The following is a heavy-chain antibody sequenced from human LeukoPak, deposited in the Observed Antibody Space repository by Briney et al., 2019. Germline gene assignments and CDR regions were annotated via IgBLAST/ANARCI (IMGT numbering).Heavy chain of an antibody. D-gene: IGHD5-12*01. CDR3: PRDEGVDGVDV. V-gene: IGHV3-21*01. Sequence: GGSLRLSCAASGFTFSSYSMSWVRQAPGKGLEWVSSISSSDSYIYYADSVKGRFTVSRDNAKNSLYLQMNSLRAEDTAVYYCPRDEGVDGVDVWGQGTMVTVSS. CDR2: ISSSDSYI. CDR1: GFTFSSYS. J-gene: IGHJ4*02.